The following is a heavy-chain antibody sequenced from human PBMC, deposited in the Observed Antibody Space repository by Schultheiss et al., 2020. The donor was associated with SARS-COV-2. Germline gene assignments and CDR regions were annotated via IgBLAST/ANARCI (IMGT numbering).Heavy chain of an antibody. D-gene: IGHD3-16*02. CDR3: AKDVYDYVWGSYRDFDY. CDR1: GFTFSSYA. V-gene: IGHV3-30*07. J-gene: IGHJ4*02. Sequence: GGSLRLSCAASGFTFSSYAMHWVRQAPGKGLEWVAVISYDGSNKYYADSVKGRFTISRDNSKNTLYLQMNSLRAEDTAVYYCAKDVYDYVWGSYRDFDYWGQGTLVTVSS. CDR2: ISYDGSNK.